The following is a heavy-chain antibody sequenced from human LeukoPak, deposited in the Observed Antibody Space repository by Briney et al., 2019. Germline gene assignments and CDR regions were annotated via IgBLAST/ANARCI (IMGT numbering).Heavy chain of an antibody. CDR1: GYTFTGYY. CDR2: INPNSGST. J-gene: IGHJ4*02. CDR3: ARVRREQYDPFDY. V-gene: IGHV1-2*02. Sequence: ASVKVSCKASGYTFTGYYMHWVRQAPGQGLEWMGWINPNSGSTNYAQKFQGRVTMTRDTSISTAYMELSRLRSDDTAVYYCARVRREQYDPFDYWGQGTLVTVSS. D-gene: IGHD1-26*01.